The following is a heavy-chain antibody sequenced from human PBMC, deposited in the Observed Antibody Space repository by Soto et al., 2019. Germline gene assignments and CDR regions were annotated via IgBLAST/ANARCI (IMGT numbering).Heavy chain of an antibody. CDR3: ARERPFITMVRGVIPTMFDY. CDR1: GGSISSYC. V-gene: IGHV4-59*01. J-gene: IGHJ4*02. CDR2: IYYSGST. Sequence: PLEILSLTCTVSGGSISSYCWSWIRQPPGKGLEWIGYIYYSGSTNYNPSLKSRVTISVDTSKNQFSLKLSSVTAADTAVYYCARERPFITMVRGVIPTMFDYWGQGTLVTVSS. D-gene: IGHD3-10*01.